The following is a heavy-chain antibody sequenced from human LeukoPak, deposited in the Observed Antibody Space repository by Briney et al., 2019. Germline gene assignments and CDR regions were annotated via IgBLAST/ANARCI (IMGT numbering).Heavy chain of an antibody. J-gene: IGHJ5*02. CDR3: ARGRRYYDSSGFGFDP. D-gene: IGHD3-22*01. CDR2: ISAYNGNT. V-gene: IGHV1-18*01. Sequence: AASVKVSCKASGYTFTSYGISWVRQAPGQGLEWMGWISAYNGNTNYAQKLQGRVTMTTDTSTSTAYMELRSLRSDDTAVYYCARGRRYYDSSGFGFDPWGQGTLVTVSS. CDR1: GYTFTSYG.